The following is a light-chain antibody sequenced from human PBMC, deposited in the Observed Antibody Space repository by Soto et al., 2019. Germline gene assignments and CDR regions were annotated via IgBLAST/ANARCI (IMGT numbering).Light chain of an antibody. CDR1: QSISSSY. CDR3: QQYGGSPPYT. V-gene: IGKV3-20*01. CDR2: GES. Sequence: EIVLTQSPGTLSLSPGERATLSCRASQSISSSYLAWYQQTPGQAPRLLIYGESSRATSIPDRFSGSVSVTDFTLTISRLEPEYFAVYYCQQYGGSPPYTFGQGTKLEIK. J-gene: IGKJ2*01.